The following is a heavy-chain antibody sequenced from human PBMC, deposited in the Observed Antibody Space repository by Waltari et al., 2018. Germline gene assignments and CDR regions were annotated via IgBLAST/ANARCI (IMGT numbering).Heavy chain of an antibody. J-gene: IGHJ6*02. D-gene: IGHD1-26*01. CDR2: INTYGSWI. CDR3: VGATAYWDV. V-gene: IGHV3-74*01. Sequence: ELQLVESGGGLVQPGGSLRLSCEGSGITLSSYWMHWVRQTPGKGLVWLSRINTYGSWITYADSVKVRFTISRDDSKNTLYLQMNSLRAEDTGVYYCVGATAYWDVWGQGTTVTVSS. CDR1: GITLSSYW.